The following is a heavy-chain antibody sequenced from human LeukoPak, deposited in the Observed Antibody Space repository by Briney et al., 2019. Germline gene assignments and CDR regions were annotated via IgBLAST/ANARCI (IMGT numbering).Heavy chain of an antibody. J-gene: IGHJ4*02. Sequence: ASVKVSCKASGYTFTSYYMHWVLQAPGQGLEWMGIINPSGGSTSYAQKFQGRVTMTRDTSTSTVYMELSSLRSEDTAVYYCARESSSWHFDYWGQGTLVTVSS. CDR2: INPSGGST. D-gene: IGHD6-13*01. CDR1: GYTFTSYY. CDR3: ARESSSWHFDY. V-gene: IGHV1-46*01.